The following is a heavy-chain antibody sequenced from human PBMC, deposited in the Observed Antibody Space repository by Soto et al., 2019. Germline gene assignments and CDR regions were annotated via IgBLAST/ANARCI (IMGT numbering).Heavy chain of an antibody. D-gene: IGHD1-26*01. CDR2: ISESGTIT. J-gene: IGHJ4*02. CDR1: GFTFTSYA. CDR3: AKGGRRRGSYPPLDY. V-gene: IGHV3-23*01. Sequence: LGGSLRLSCAAFGFTFTSYAMTWVRQAPGKGLEWVSAISESGTITYHADSVRGRFTISRDNSKNTVYLQMTSLRAGDTAVYFCAKGGRRRGSYPPLDYWGQGTLVTVSS.